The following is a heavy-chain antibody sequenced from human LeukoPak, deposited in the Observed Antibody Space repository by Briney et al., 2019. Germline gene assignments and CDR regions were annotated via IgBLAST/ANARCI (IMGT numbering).Heavy chain of an antibody. CDR2: INAGNGNT. CDR1: GYTFTSYG. V-gene: IGHV1-3*03. CDR3: ARDSIYGDYPPFDY. Sequence: ASVKVSCKASGYTFTSYGISWVRQAPGQGLEWMGWINAGNGNTKYSQEFQGRVTITRDTSASTAYMELSSLRSEDMAVYYCARDSIYGDYPPFDYWGQGTLVTVSS. J-gene: IGHJ4*02. D-gene: IGHD4-17*01.